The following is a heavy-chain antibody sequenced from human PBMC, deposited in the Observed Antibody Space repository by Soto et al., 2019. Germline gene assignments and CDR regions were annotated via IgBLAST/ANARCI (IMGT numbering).Heavy chain of an antibody. CDR3: ARYSGRITIFRVVIIESYYYYGMDV. D-gene: IGHD3-3*01. J-gene: IGHJ6*02. CDR2: IIPIFGTA. Sequence: QVQLVQSGAEVKKPGSSVKVSCKASGGTFSSYAISWVRQAPGQGLEWMGGIIPIFGTANYAQKFQGRVTITADESTSTAYMELSSLRSEDTAVYYCARYSGRITIFRVVIIESYYYYGMDVWGPGSTVTVSS. V-gene: IGHV1-69*01. CDR1: GGTFSSYA.